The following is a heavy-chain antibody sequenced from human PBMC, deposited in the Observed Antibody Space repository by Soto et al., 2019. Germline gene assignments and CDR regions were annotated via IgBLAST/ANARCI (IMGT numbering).Heavy chain of an antibody. Sequence: SETLSLTCTVSGGSISIYYWSWIRQPPGKGLEWIGYIYYSGSTNYNPSLKSRVTISVDTSKNQFSLKLSSVTAADTAVYYCARGLISGSHYSGGWYYFDSWGPGTQVTVS. CDR2: IYYSGST. D-gene: IGHD1-26*01. J-gene: IGHJ4*02. CDR1: GGSISIYY. CDR3: ARGLISGSHYSGGWYYFDS. V-gene: IGHV4-59*01.